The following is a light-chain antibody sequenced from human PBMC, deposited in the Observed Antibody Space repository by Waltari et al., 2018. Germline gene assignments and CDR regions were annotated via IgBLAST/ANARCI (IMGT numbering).Light chain of an antibody. CDR3: QQYYSTPVT. J-gene: IGKJ3*01. V-gene: IGKV4-1*01. CDR2: WAS. CDR1: QSVLYSSNNKTY. Sequence: DIVMTQSPDSLAVSLGEWATINCNTRQSVLYSSNNKTYLAWYQQKPGQPPKLLIYWASTRESGVPDRFSGSGSGTDFTLTISSLQAEDVAVYYCQQYYSTPVTFGPGTKVDIK.